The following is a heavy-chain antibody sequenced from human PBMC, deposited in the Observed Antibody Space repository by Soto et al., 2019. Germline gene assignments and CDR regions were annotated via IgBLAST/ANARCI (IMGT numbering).Heavy chain of an antibody. CDR2: ISGSGGST. J-gene: IGHJ6*02. CDR1: GFTFSSYA. V-gene: IGHV3-23*01. CDR3: AQVEVDYYYGMDV. Sequence: EVQLLESGGGLVQPGGSLRLSCAASGFTFSSYAMSWVRQAPGKGLEWVSAISGSGGSTYYADSVKGRFTISRDNSKNKLYLQMNSLRAEDTAVYYCAQVEVDYYYGMDVWGQGTKVTVSS. D-gene: IGHD2-21*01.